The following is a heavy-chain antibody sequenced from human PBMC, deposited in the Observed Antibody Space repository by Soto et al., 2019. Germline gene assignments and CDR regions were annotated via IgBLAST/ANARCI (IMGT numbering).Heavy chain of an antibody. CDR3: ARELNTDPSAYYSFAY. Sequence: GPGVKMPGASVKVSCKTSGYTFTAYGLAWLRQAPGQRPEWMGWVSTNNADTNYAPRLQGRVTMTTDKSTTTTYMELRSLRYDDTAVYYCARELNTDPSAYYSFAYWGQGTLVTVSS. V-gene: IGHV1-18*01. J-gene: IGHJ4*02. CDR1: GYTFTAYG. D-gene: IGHD3-22*01. CDR2: VSTNNADT.